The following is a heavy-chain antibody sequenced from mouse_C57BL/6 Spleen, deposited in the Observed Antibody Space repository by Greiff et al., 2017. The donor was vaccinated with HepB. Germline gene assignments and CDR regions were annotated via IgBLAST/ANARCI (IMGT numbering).Heavy chain of an antibody. V-gene: IGHV1-66*01. J-gene: IGHJ4*01. CDR2: IYPGSGNT. CDR1: GYSFTSYY. Sequence: QVQLQQSGPELVKPGASVKISCKASGYSFTSYYIHWVKQRPGQGLEWIGWIYPGSGNTKYNEKFKGKATLTADTSSSTAYMQLSSLTSEDSAVYYCARAGTGGGYYAMDYWGQGTSVTVSS. CDR3: ARAGTGGGYYAMDY. D-gene: IGHD4-1*01.